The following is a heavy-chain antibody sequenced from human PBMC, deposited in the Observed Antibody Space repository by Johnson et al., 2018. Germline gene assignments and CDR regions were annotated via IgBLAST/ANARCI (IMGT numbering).Heavy chain of an antibody. CDR2: IIPIFGTA. CDR3: ARDRYYDKDYGMDV. CDR1: GGTFSSYA. D-gene: IGHD3-22*01. V-gene: IGHV1-69*01. Sequence: QVQLVQSGAEVKKPGSSVKVSCKASGGTFSSYAISWVRQAPGQGLEWMGGIIPIFGTANYAQKVQGRVTITADESTSTAYMELSSQRSEDTAVYYCARDRYYDKDYGMDVWGQGTTVTVSS. J-gene: IGHJ6*02.